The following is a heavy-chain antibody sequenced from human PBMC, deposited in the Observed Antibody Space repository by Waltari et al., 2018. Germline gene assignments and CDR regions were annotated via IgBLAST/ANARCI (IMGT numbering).Heavy chain of an antibody. V-gene: IGHV4-34*01. CDR2: INHSGST. D-gene: IGHD6-13*01. Sequence: QVQLQQWGAGLLKPSEPLSFTCAVYGGSFSGCYCSWIGQPPGKGLEWIGEINHSGSTNYNPSLKSRVTISVDTSKNQFSLKLSSVTAADTAVYYCATQKSSSWYGDYYYYYMDVWGKGTTVTVSS. J-gene: IGHJ6*03. CDR3: ATQKSSSWYGDYYYYYMDV. CDR1: GGSFSGCY.